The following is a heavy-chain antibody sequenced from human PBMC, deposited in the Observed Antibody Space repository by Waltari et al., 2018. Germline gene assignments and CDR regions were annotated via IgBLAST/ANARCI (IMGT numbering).Heavy chain of an antibody. J-gene: IGHJ5*02. CDR1: GGTCSSYA. V-gene: IGHV1-69*01. CDR3: ASCITIFGVVLWSGFDP. CDR2: IIPIFGTA. D-gene: IGHD3-3*01. Sequence: QVQLVQSGAEVKKPGASVEVPCKASGGTCSSYAISGGRRAHGQGLEWMGGIIPIFGTANYAQKCQGRITITADESTSTAYMELSSLRSEDTAVYYCASCITIFGVVLWSGFDPWGQGTLVTVSS.